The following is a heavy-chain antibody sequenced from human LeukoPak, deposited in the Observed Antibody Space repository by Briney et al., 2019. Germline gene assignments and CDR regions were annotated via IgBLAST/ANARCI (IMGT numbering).Heavy chain of an antibody. Sequence: SVKVSCKASGGTFSSYAISWVRQAPGQGLEWMGGIIPIFGTANYAQKFQGRVTITADESTSTAYMELSSLRSEDTAVYYCAMAGYSRGWYDYSFDYWGQGTLVTVSS. J-gene: IGHJ4*02. CDR1: GGTFSSYA. V-gene: IGHV1-69*01. D-gene: IGHD6-19*01. CDR3: AMAGYSRGWYDYSFDY. CDR2: IIPIFGTA.